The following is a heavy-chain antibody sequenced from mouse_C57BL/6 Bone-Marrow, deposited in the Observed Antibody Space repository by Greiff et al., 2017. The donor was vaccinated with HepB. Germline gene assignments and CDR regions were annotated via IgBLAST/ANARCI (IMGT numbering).Heavy chain of an antibody. D-gene: IGHD2-5*01. Sequence: EVQLKESGPGLVKPSESLSLTCSVTGYSITSGYYWNWIRQFPGNKLEWMGYISYDGSNNYNPSLKNRISITRDTSKNQFFLKLNSVTTEDTATYYCARSPIYYSNYDYAMDYWGQGTSVTVSS. CDR3: ARSPIYYSNYDYAMDY. V-gene: IGHV3-6*01. CDR1: GYSITSGYY. CDR2: ISYDGSN. J-gene: IGHJ4*01.